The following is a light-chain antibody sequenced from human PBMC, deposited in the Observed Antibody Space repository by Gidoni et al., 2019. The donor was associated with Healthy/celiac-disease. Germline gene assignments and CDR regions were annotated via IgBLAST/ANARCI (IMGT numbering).Light chain of an antibody. CDR1: QGISSY. V-gene: IGKV1-9*01. CDR3: QQLNSYPRT. J-gene: IGKJ5*01. CDR2: AAS. Sequence: DIQLTQSPSFLSASVRDRVNITCLASQGISSYLAWYQQKPVKAPKLLIYAASTVQSGVPSRFSGSGSGTEVTLTISSLQPEDFATYYCQQLNSYPRTFGQGTRLEIK.